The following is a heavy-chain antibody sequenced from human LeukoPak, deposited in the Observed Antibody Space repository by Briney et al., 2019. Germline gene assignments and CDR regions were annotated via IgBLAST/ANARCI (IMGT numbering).Heavy chain of an antibody. Sequence: ASVKVSCKASGGTFSSYAISWVRQAPGQGLEWMGGIIPIFGTANYAQKFQGRVTITADESTSTAYMELSSLRSEDTAVYYCARVKFGRAARLVDYWGQGTLVTVSS. CDR2: IIPIFGTA. CDR3: ARVKFGRAARLVDY. D-gene: IGHD6-6*01. J-gene: IGHJ4*02. CDR1: GGTFSSYA. V-gene: IGHV1-69*13.